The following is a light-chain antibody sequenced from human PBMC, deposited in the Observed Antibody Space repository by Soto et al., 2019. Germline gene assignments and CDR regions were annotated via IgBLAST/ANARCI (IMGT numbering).Light chain of an antibody. J-gene: IGKJ4*01. CDR2: DVS. Sequence: EVVLTQSPATLSLSPGERATLSCRASQSVYSYLAWYQQKPGQPPRLLISDVSNRATGIPARFSGSGYGTDFPLTISSLEPEDFAVYYCQHHNDWPFTFGGGTKLEIK. CDR3: QHHNDWPFT. V-gene: IGKV3-11*01. CDR1: QSVYSY.